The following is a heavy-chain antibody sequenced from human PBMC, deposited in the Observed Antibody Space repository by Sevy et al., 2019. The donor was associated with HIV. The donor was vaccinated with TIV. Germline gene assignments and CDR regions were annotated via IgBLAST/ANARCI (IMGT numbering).Heavy chain of an antibody. CDR1: GYTFTSYD. CDR3: AGFLEAPNCNYYGMDV. V-gene: IGHV1-8*01. J-gene: IGHJ6*02. Sequence: ASVKVSCKASGYTFTSYDIIWVRQATGRGLEWMGWMNPNNGNRAYAQRFQDRVILTRNTSISTAYMELSRLRSEDTAVYYCAGFLEAPNCNYYGMDVWGQGTTVTVSS. D-gene: IGHD3-3*01. CDR2: MNPNNGNR.